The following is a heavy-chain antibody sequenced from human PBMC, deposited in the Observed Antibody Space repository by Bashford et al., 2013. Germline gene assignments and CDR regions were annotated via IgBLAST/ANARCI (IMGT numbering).Heavy chain of an antibody. CDR1: GGSISSGGYY. J-gene: IGHJ6*02. CDR3: ARESNFASGYLGPAYYYGMDV. D-gene: IGHD3-3*01. V-gene: IGHV4-31*03. CDR2: IYYSGST. Sequence: LSLTCTVSGGSISSGGYYWSWIRQHPGKGLEWIGYIYYSGSTYYNPSLKSRVTISVDTSKNQFSLKLSSVTAADTAVYYCARESNFASGYLGPAYYYGMDVWGQGTTVTVSS.